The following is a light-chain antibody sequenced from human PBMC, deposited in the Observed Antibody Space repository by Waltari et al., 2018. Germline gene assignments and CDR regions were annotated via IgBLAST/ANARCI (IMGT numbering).Light chain of an antibody. CDR3: AAWDDSLKGVV. J-gene: IGLJ2*01. CDR2: SNN. CDR1: TSNIGSNT. Sequence: QSVLTQPPSASGTPGQKITISCSGSTSNIGSNTVDWYQQLPGTAPKLLMYSNNLRPSGVPERCCGSKCGSSASLAIFGLQSEDGADYYCAAWDDSLKGVVFGGGTKVTVL. V-gene: IGLV1-44*01.